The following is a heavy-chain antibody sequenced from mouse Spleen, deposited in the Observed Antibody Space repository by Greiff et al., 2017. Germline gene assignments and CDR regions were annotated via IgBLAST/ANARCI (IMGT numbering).Heavy chain of an antibody. J-gene: IGHJ4*01. CDR3: ARSISYYGNYGWMDY. Sequence: DVMLVESGGGLVQPGGSLSLSCAASGFTFTDYYMSWVRQPPGKALEWLGFIRNKANGYTTEYSASVKGRFTISRDNSQSILYLQMNALRAEDSATYYCARSISYYGNYGWMDYWGQGTSVTVSS. D-gene: IGHD2-10*01. V-gene: IGHV7-3*01. CDR1: GFTFTDYY. CDR2: IRNKANGYTT.